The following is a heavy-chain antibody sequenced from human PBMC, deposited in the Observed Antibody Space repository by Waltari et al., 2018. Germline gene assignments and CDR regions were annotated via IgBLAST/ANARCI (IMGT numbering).Heavy chain of an antibody. CDR3: AREGIVGAASDY. CDR2: MTAGNGNK. D-gene: IGHD1-26*01. Sequence: QVQLVQSGAEVKKPGASVTVSCKASGYTFTSYAMHWVRQAPGQRLEWIGWMTAGNGNKKYSQKFQGRVTITRDTSASTAYMELSSLRSEDTAVYYCAREGIVGAASDYWGQGTLVTVSS. V-gene: IGHV1-3*01. J-gene: IGHJ4*02. CDR1: GYTFTSYA.